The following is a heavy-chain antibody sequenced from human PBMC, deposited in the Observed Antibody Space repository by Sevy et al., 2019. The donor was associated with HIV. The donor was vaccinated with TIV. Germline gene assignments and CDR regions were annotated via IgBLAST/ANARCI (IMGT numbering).Heavy chain of an antibody. V-gene: IGHV1-24*01. Sequence: ASVKVSCKVSGDSLTKLNIHWVRQVPTKGLEWMGGFDPEDGETIYTPKFQGRVIVTEDTSAHTAYMELSSLRSEDTAVYYCTTDAREWLLGGIHYFYGLNVWGQGTTVTVSS. CDR2: FDPEDGET. CDR1: GDSLTKLN. D-gene: IGHD5-12*01. CDR3: TTDAREWLLGGIHYFYGLNV. J-gene: IGHJ6*02.